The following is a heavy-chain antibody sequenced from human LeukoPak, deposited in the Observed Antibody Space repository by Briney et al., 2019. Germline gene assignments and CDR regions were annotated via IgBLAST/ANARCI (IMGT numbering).Heavy chain of an antibody. CDR1: GGSFSGYY. V-gene: IGHV4-34*01. Sequence: PSETLSLTCAVYGGSFSGYYWSWIRQPPGKGLEWIGEINHSGSTNYNPSLKSRVTISVDTSKNQFSLKLSSVTAADTAVYYCARSLGYCSGGSCRGHDYWGQGTLVTVSS. D-gene: IGHD2-15*01. J-gene: IGHJ4*02. CDR3: ARSLGYCSGGSCRGHDY. CDR2: INHSGST.